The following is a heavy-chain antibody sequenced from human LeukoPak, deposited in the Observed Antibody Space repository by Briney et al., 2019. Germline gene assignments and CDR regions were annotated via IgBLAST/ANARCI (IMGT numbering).Heavy chain of an antibody. CDR3: ARDNPAHYCSGGSCFFDY. CDR2: IGTSTSYI. J-gene: IGHJ4*02. D-gene: IGHD2-15*01. CDR1: GFTFSTYI. Sequence: KTGGSLRLSCAASGFTFSTYIMNWVRQTPGKGLEWVSSIGTSTSYIYYADSVKGRFTISRDNAKNSLYLEMNSLRAEDTAVYYCARDNPAHYCSGGSCFFDYWGQGTLVTVSS. V-gene: IGHV3-21*01.